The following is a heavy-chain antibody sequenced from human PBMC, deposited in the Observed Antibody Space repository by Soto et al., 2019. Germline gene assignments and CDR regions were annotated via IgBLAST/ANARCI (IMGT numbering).Heavy chain of an antibody. CDR2: IGIGGDT. V-gene: IGHV3-23*01. J-gene: IGHJ1*01. D-gene: IGHD2-2*01. CDR1: GFTFSSYG. CDR3: ANAYCSSTSCRAEYLQH. Sequence: PGGSLRLSCEVSGFTFSSYGMNWVRQAPDKGLEWVSTIGIGGDTYYADSVKGRFTISRDKSKNTLFLQMNSLRAEDTAVYFCANAYCSSTSCRAEYLQHWGQGTLVTVSS.